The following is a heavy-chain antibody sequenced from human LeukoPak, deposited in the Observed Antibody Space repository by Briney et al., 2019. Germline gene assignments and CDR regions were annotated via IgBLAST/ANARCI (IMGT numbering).Heavy chain of an antibody. J-gene: IGHJ4*02. CDR3: ARHADYYYGSGSYSS. Sequence: GESLKISCQGSGYSFTSYWIGWVRQMPGKGLEWMGIIYPGDSDTRYSPSFQGQVTISADKSISTAYLQWSSLKASDTAMYYCARHADYYYGSGSYSSWGQGTLVTVSS. CDR1: GYSFTSYW. CDR2: IYPGDSDT. D-gene: IGHD3-10*01. V-gene: IGHV5-51*01.